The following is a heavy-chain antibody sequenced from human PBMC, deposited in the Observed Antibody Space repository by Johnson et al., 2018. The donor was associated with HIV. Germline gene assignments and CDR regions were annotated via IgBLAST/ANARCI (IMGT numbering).Heavy chain of an antibody. V-gene: IGHV3-33*01. CDR2: MWYDGSNK. J-gene: IGHJ3*02. CDR3: ARVGRPWLPRDAFDI. D-gene: IGHD6-19*01. CDR1: GFTFSTYG. Sequence: VQLLESGGGVVQPGTSLRLSCAASGFTFSTYGMHWVRQAPGKGLEWVAVMWYDGSNKYYADSVKGRFTISRDNSKNTLYLQMNSLRAEDTAVYYCARVGRPWLPRDAFDIWGQGTGVTVA.